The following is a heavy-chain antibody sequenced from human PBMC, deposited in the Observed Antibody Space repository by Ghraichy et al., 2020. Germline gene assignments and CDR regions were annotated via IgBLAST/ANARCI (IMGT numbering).Heavy chain of an antibody. J-gene: IGHJ2*01. V-gene: IGHV3-23*01. CDR1: GFTFSGYA. CDR3: TKGESASSASIYDL. D-gene: IGHD6-6*01. Sequence: GGSLRLSCEASGFTFSGYAMSWVRQAPGKGLEWVSGITGGGGHTDYADSVKGRLTISRDNSRNTLYLQMGSLRVEDTAVYYCTKGESASSASIYDLWGRGTLVTVSS. CDR2: ITGGGGHT.